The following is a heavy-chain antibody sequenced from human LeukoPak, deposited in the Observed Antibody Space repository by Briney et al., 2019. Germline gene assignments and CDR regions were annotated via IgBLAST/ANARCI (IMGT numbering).Heavy chain of an antibody. CDR2: MNPNSDNT. J-gene: IGHJ4*02. D-gene: IGHD3-10*01. CDR3: ARGQARAVRGVINAY. Sequence: GASVKVSCKASGYTFTSYDINWVRQATGQGLEWMGWMNPNSDNTGYAQKFQGRVTMTRNTSISTAYMELSSLRSEDTAVYYCARGQARAVRGVINAYWGQGTLVTVSS. V-gene: IGHV1-8*01. CDR1: GYTFTSYD.